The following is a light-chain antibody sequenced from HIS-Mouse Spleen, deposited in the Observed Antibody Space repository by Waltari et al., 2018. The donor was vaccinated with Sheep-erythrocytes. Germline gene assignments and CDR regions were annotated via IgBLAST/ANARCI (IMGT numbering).Light chain of an antibody. V-gene: IGLV1-40*01. CDR2: GNS. J-gene: IGLJ1*01. CDR3: QSYDRSLSGYV. CDR1: SSNIGAGYD. Sequence: QSVLTQPPSVSGAPGQRVTISCTGSSSNIGAGYDLHWYPQLPGTAPKLLIHGNSNRPSGVPDRFSGSKSGTSASLAITGLQAEDEADYYCQSYDRSLSGYVFGTGTKVTVL.